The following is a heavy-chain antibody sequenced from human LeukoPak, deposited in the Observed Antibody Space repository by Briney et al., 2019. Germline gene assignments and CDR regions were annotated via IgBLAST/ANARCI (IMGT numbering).Heavy chain of an antibody. CDR2: MSPNSGNT. V-gene: IGHV1-8*01. CDR3: ASLAGGSYYYYGMDV. CDR1: GYTFTSYD. Sequence: GASVKVSCKASGYTFTSYDINWVRQATGQGLEWMGWMSPNSGNTGYAQKFQGRVTMTRNTSISTAYMELSSLRSEDTAVYYCASLAGGSYYYYGMDVWGQGTTVTVSS. J-gene: IGHJ6*02. D-gene: IGHD3-16*01.